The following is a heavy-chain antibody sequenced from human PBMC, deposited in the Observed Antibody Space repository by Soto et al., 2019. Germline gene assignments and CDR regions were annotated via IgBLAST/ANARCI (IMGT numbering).Heavy chain of an antibody. CDR2: ISSNGGST. CDR3: VKDGETTVRYYYYGMDV. Sequence: PGGSLRLSCSASGFTFSSYAMHWVRQSPGEGLEYVSAISSNGGSTYYADSVKGRFTISRDNSKNTLYLQMSSLRAEDTAVYYCVKDGETTVRYYYYGMDVWSQGTTVTVSS. J-gene: IGHJ6*02. D-gene: IGHD4-17*01. CDR1: GFTFSSYA. V-gene: IGHV3-64D*06.